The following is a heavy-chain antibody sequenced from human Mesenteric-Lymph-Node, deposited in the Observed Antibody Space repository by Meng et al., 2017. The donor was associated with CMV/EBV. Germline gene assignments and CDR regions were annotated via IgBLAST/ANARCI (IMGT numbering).Heavy chain of an antibody. CDR3: AKDQGDLGIIWFGELLEGWDYTMDV. CDR1: GFTVRTSY. CDR2: IYSGGST. D-gene: IGHD3-10*01. J-gene: IGHJ6*02. Sequence: GESLKISCAASGFTVRTSYMSWIRQAPGKGLEWVSVIYSGGSTYYADSVKGRFTISRDNSKNTLFLQMKSLRAEDTAVYYCAKDQGDLGIIWFGELLEGWDYTMDVWGQGTTVTVSS. V-gene: IGHV3-53*01.